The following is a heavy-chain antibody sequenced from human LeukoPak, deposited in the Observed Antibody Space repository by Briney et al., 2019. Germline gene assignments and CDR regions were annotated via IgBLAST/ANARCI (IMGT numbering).Heavy chain of an antibody. J-gene: IGHJ4*02. V-gene: IGHV3-33*06. Sequence: GRSLRLSCAASGFTFSSYGMHWVRQAPGKGLEWVAVIWYDGSNKYYVDSVKGRFTISRDNSKNTLYLQMNSLRAEDTAVYYCAKESGDGYNTLEYWGQGTLVTVSS. CDR1: GFTFSSYG. D-gene: IGHD5-24*01. CDR2: IWYDGSNK. CDR3: AKESGDGYNTLEY.